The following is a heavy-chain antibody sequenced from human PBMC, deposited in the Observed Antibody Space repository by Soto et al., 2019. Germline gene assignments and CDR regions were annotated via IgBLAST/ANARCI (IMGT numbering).Heavy chain of an antibody. CDR2: ISAGGDST. CDR1: GFTLSSYA. CDR3: AKTLADCSGVTCRYYYMDV. V-gene: IGHV3-23*01. Sequence: GGSLRLSCTASGFTLSSYAMTWVRQAPGKGLEQVSSISAGGDSTSFADSVKDRFTISRDNSKNTLYLQMNNLRAEDTAVYYCAKTLADCSGVTCRYYYMDVWGKGTTVTVSS. J-gene: IGHJ6*03. D-gene: IGHD2-15*01.